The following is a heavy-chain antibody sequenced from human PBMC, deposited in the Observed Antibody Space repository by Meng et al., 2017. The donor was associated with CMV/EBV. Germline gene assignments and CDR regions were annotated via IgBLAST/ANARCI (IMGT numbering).Heavy chain of an antibody. J-gene: IGHJ4*02. D-gene: IGHD2-15*01. Sequence: GESLKISCAASEFTFSNYAIHWVRRAPGKGLEWVAVTSYDGSTKHYADSVKGRFTISRDNSKNTVFLKMNSLRPEDTAVYYCARDLCGDSSCSPFGYWGQGALVTVSS. CDR1: EFTFSNYA. V-gene: IGHV3-30-3*01. CDR3: ARDLCGDSSCSPFGY. CDR2: TSYDGSTK.